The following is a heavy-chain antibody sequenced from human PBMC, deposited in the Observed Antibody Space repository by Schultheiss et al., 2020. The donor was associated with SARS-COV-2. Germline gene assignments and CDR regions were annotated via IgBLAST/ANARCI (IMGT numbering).Heavy chain of an antibody. J-gene: IGHJ6*03. V-gene: IGHV4-34*01. CDR2: INHSGST. CDR3: ARRGTMVRGVSYYYMDV. CDR1: GGSFSGYY. Sequence: SETLSLTCAVYGGSFSGYYWSWIRQPPGKGLEWIGEINHSGSTNYNPSLKSRVTISVDTSKNQFSLKLSSVTAADTAVYYCARRGTMVRGVSYYYMDVWGKGTTVTVSS. D-gene: IGHD3-10*01.